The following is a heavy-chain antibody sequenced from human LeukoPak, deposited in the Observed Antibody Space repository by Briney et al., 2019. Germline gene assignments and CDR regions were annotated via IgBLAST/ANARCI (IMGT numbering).Heavy chain of an antibody. V-gene: IGHV1-69*05. CDR3: ARHGGITIFGVAQPGGAFDI. J-gene: IGHJ3*02. CDR2: ITPIFGTA. Sequence: GASVKVSCKASGGTFSSYAISWVRQAPGQGLEWMGGITPIFGTANYAQKFQGRVTITTGESTSTAYMELSSLRSEDTAVYYCARHGGITIFGVAQPGGAFDIWGQGTMVTVSP. D-gene: IGHD3-3*01. CDR1: GGTFSSYA.